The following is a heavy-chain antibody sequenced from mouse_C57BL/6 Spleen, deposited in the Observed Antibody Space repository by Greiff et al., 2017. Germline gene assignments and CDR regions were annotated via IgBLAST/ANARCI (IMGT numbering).Heavy chain of an antibody. CDR1: GYTFTSYW. CDR2: IHPNSGST. J-gene: IGHJ2*01. CDR3: ARDGLLRSVDY. V-gene: IGHV1-64*01. Sequence: QVQLQQPGAELVKPGASVKLSCKASGYTFTSYWMHWVKQRPGQGLEWIGMIHPNSGSTNYNEKFKSKATMTVDKSSSTAYMQLSSLTSEDAAVYYCARDGLLRSVDYWGQGTTLTVSS. D-gene: IGHD1-1*01.